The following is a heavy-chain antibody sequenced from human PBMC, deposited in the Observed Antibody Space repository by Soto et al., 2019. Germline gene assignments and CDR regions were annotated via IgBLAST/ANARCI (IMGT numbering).Heavy chain of an antibody. CDR2: ISGSGAST. J-gene: IGHJ6*02. D-gene: IGHD5-12*01. CDR3: AKATIRLFDTYGMDV. CDR1: GFTFSSYA. V-gene: IGHV3-23*01. Sequence: EVQLLESGGGLAQPGGSLRLSCAASGFTFSSYAMSWVRQGPGKGLEWVPAISGSGASTFYTDSVKGRFTVSRDNSKNTLYLKMTSLRAEDTAVYYCAKATIRLFDTYGMDVWGQGTPVAVSS.